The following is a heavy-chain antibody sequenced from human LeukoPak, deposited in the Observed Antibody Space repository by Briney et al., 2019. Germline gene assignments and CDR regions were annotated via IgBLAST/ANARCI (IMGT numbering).Heavy chain of an antibody. V-gene: IGHV3-48*03. D-gene: IGHD6-13*01. CDR1: GFTFSRYK. Sequence: GGSLRLSCAASGFTFSRYKMHWIRQAPEKGLEWVSYISLSGSTTYYADSVRGRFTISKDNAKNSLHLQMNSLRAEDTAVYYCARAGRAAGGFGYWGQGTLVTVSS. CDR2: ISLSGSTT. CDR3: ARAGRAAGGFGY. J-gene: IGHJ4*02.